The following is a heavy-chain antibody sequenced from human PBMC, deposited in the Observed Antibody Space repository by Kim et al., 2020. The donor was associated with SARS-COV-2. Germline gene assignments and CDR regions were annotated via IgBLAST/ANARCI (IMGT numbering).Heavy chain of an antibody. CDR2: IDPSDSYT. CDR1: GYSFTSYW. Sequence: GESLKISCKGSGYSFTSYWISWVRQMPGKGLEWMGRIDPSDSYTNYSPSFQGHVTISADKSISTAYLQWSSLKASDTAMYYCARHVTNCSGGSCYSFFVYWGRGTLVTVS. J-gene: IGHJ4*02. V-gene: IGHV5-10-1*01. CDR3: ARHVTNCSGGSCYSFFVY. D-gene: IGHD2-15*01.